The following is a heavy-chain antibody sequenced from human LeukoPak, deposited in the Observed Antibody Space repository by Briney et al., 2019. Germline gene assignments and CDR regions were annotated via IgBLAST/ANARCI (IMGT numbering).Heavy chain of an antibody. D-gene: IGHD1-1*01. Sequence: GGSLRLSCAASGFTFSSYAMHWVCQAPRKGQGWVAVISYDGSNKYYADSVKGRFTISRDNSKNTLYLQMNSLRAEDTAVYYCARGSLSWMWPLDDYWGQGTLVTVSS. V-gene: IGHV3-30-3*01. CDR2: ISYDGSNK. CDR3: ARGSLSWMWPLDDY. J-gene: IGHJ4*02. CDR1: GFTFSSYA.